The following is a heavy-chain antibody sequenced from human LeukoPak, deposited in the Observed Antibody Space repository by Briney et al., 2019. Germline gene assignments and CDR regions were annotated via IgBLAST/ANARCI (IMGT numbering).Heavy chain of an antibody. J-gene: IGHJ4*02. CDR2: ISSSSSSYI. CDR3: ARARIAAAGSLQLGY. V-gene: IGHV3-21*01. CDR1: GFTFSSYS. Sequence: TGGSLRLSCAASGFTFSSYSMNWVRQAPGKGLEWVSSISSSSSSYIYYADSVKGRFTISRDNAKNSLYLQMNSLRAEDTAVYYCARARIAAAGSLQLGYWGQGTLVTVSS. D-gene: IGHD6-13*01.